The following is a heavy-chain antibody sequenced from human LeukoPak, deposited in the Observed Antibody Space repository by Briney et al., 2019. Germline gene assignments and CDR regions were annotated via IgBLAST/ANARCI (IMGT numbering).Heavy chain of an antibody. Sequence: SETLSLTCAVYGGSFSGYYWSWIRQPPGKGLEWIGEINHRGSTNYNPSLKSRVTISVDTSKNQFSLKLSSVTAADTAVYYCASRAMVRGGKPFDYWGQGTLVTVSS. D-gene: IGHD3-10*01. V-gene: IGHV4-34*01. CDR3: ASRAMVRGGKPFDY. CDR2: INHRGST. CDR1: GGSFSGYY. J-gene: IGHJ4*02.